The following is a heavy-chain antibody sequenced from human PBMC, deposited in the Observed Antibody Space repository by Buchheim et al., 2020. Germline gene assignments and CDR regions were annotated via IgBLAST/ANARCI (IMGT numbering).Heavy chain of an antibody. CDR3: ASGPSREGGHY. CDR2: IKQDGSEK. Sequence: EVHLVESGGALVQPGGSLKLSCAASGFTFSTYWMSWVRQAPGKGLEWVANIKQDGSEKYYVDSVKGRFTISRDNAKNSLYLQMNSLRAEDTAVYYCASGPSREGGHYWGQGSLVTVSS. V-gene: IGHV3-7*01. CDR1: GFTFSTYW. D-gene: IGHD1-26*01. J-gene: IGHJ4*02.